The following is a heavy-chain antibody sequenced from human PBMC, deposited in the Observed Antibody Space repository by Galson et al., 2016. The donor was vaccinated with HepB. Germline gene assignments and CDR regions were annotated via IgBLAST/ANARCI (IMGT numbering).Heavy chain of an antibody. J-gene: IGHJ4*02. D-gene: IGHD6-13*01. Sequence: SLRLSCAAFGFTFSTYSINWVRQAPGKGLEWVSSISSSSSYTHYADSMKGRFTISRDNAKNSLYLQMNGLRAEDTAVYYCARGSSWYFRLWDYWGQGTLVTVSS. CDR1: GFTFSTYS. CDR3: ARGSSWYFRLWDY. V-gene: IGHV3-21*01. CDR2: ISSSSSYT.